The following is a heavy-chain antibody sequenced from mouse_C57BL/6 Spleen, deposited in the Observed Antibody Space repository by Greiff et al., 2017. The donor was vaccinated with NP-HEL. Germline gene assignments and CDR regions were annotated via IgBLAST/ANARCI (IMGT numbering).Heavy chain of an antibody. D-gene: IGHD2-2*01. CDR1: GYTFTSYW. J-gene: IGHJ4*01. Sequence: QVQLKQPGAELVKPGASVKLSCKASGYTFTSYWMHWVKQRPGQGLEWIGMIHPNSGSTNYNEKFKSKATLTVDKSSSTAYMQLSSLTSEDSAVYYCARGSTMVTTRGYAMDYWGQGTSVTVSS. CDR3: ARGSTMVTTRGYAMDY. V-gene: IGHV1-64*01. CDR2: IHPNSGST.